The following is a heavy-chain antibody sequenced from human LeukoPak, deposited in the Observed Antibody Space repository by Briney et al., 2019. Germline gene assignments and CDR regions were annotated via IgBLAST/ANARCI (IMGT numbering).Heavy chain of an antibody. CDR2: ISSSSSYI. CDR3: AREGVGSMIVVVITGPLSDYYGMDV. V-gene: IGHV3-21*01. D-gene: IGHD3-22*01. J-gene: IGHJ6*02. Sequence: GGSLRLSCAASGFTFSSYRMNWVRQAPGKGLEWVSSISSSSSYIYYADSVKGRFTISRDNAKNSLYLQMNSLRAEDTAVYYCAREGVGSMIVVVITGPLSDYYGMDVWGQGTTVTVSS. CDR1: GFTFSSYR.